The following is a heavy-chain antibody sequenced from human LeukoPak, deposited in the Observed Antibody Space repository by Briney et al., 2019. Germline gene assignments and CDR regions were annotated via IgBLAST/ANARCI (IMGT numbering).Heavy chain of an antibody. D-gene: IGHD4-17*01. J-gene: IGHJ5*02. CDR3: ASSTTVSSFWFDP. V-gene: IGHV5-51*01. CDR2: IYPADSTT. CDR1: GYSFSTYE. Sequence: GESLKISCQGSGYSFSTYEIAWVRQVPGKGLEWMGIIYPADSTTRYVPSFQGQVTISADKSISTAYLQWSSLKASDTAMYYCASSTTVSSFWFDPWGQGTLVTVSS.